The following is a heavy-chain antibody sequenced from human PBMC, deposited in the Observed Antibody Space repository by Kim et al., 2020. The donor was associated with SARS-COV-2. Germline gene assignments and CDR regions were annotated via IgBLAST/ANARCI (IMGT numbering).Heavy chain of an antibody. CDR2: ISYDGSNK. J-gene: IGHJ4*01. Sequence: GGSLRLSCAASGFTFSSYAMHWVRQAPGKGLEWVAVISYDGSNKYYADSVKGRFTISRDNSKNTLYLQMNSLRAEDTAVYYCARSGTYYYDSSWFDYWG. CDR3: ARSGTYYYDSSWFDY. V-gene: IGHV3-30-3*01. D-gene: IGHD3-22*01. CDR1: GFTFSSYA.